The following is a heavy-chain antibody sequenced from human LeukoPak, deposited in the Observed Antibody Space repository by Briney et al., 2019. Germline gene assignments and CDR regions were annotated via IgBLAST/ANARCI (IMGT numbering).Heavy chain of an antibody. CDR2: IYYSGST. CDR1: GGSISSGGYY. D-gene: IGHD4-17*01. CDR3: ARDRAVGYGDYVGAFDI. Sequence: SETLSLTCTVSGGSISSGGYYWSWIRQHPGKGLEWIGYIYYSGSTYYNPSLKSRVTISVDTSKNQFSLKLSSVTAADTAVYYCARDRAVGYGDYVGAFDIWGQGTMVTVSS. J-gene: IGHJ3*02. V-gene: IGHV4-31*03.